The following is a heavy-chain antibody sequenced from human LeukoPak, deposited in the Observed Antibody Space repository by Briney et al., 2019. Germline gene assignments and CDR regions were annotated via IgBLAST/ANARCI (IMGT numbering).Heavy chain of an antibody. CDR3: ARGPYIAAHPAYFDY. D-gene: IGHD6-6*01. CDR1: GGSISSCY. V-gene: IGHV4-59*01. Sequence: PSETLSLTCTVSGGSISSCYWSWIRQPPGRGLEGVGYIHYSGSTNYNTSITSQVTISVDTSKNQFSLKLSSVTAADTAVYYCARGPYIAAHPAYFDYWGQGTLVTVSS. CDR2: IHYSGST. J-gene: IGHJ4*02.